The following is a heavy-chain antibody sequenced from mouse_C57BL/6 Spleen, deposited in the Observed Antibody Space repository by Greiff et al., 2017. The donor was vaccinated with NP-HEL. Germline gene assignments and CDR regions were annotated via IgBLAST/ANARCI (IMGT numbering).Heavy chain of an antibody. CDR3: ARSGYSNYVDYFDY. J-gene: IGHJ2*01. V-gene: IGHV1-64*01. CDR2: IHPNSGST. Sequence: VQLQQPGAELVKPGASVKLSCKASGYTFTSYWMHWVKQRPGQGLEWIGMIHPNSGSTNYNEKFKSKATLTVDKSSSTAYMQLSSLTSEDSAVYYCARSGYSNYVDYFDYWGQGTTLTVSS. D-gene: IGHD2-5*01. CDR1: GYTFTSYW.